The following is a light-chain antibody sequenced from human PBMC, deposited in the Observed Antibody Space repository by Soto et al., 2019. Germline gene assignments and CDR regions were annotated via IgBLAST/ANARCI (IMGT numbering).Light chain of an antibody. CDR3: QQYATSPLT. CDR1: QSVSSSY. Sequence: IVWTQSPGTLSLSPEERATLSCSASQSVSSSYLAWDQQKPGQAPRLLIYGASSRATGIPDRFSGSGSGTDFTLSISRLEPEDFAVYYCQQYATSPLTFGGGTKVQIK. CDR2: GAS. J-gene: IGKJ4*01. V-gene: IGKV3-20*01.